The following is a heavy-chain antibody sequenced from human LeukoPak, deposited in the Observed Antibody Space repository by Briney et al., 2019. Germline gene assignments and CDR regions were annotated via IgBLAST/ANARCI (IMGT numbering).Heavy chain of an antibody. CDR2: IYYSGST. CDR1: GGSISSYY. CDR3: AGGADCSGYYYDLDY. J-gene: IGHJ4*02. Sequence: SETLSLTCTVSGGSISSYYWSWIRQPPGKGLEWIGYIYYSGSTNYNPSLKSRVTISVDTSKNQFFLKLRSVAAADTAVYYCAGGADCSGYYYDLDYWGQGTLVTVSS. V-gene: IGHV4-59*01. D-gene: IGHD3-22*01.